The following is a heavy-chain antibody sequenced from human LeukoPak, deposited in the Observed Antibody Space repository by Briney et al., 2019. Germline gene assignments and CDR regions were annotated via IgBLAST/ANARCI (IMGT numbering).Heavy chain of an antibody. D-gene: IGHD3-10*01. J-gene: IGHJ6*04. CDR1: GFTFSSYE. V-gene: IGHV3-48*03. CDR3: AKAGYYYGSGRNYYYGMDV. CDR2: IDSSGSTI. Sequence: QSGGSLRLSSAASGFTFSSYEMNWVRQAPGKGLEWVSYIDSSGSTIHYADSVKGRFTISRDNAKNSLYVQMNSLRAEDTAVYYCAKAGYYYGSGRNYYYGMDVWGKGTTVTVSS.